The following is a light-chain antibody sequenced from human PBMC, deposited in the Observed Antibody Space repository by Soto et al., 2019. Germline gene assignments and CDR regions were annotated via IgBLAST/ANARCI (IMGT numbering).Light chain of an antibody. J-gene: IGLJ2*01. CDR2: EAT. CDR3: CSYAGFSTFVL. V-gene: IGLV2-23*02. CDR1: ISDVGSYNL. Sequence: QSVLTQPASVSESPGQSLTISCTGTISDVGSYNLVSWYQPHPGKAPQLIIYEATKRTSGVSNRFAGSRSGNTASLTISGLQAEDEADYYCCSYAGFSTFVLFGGGTKLTVL.